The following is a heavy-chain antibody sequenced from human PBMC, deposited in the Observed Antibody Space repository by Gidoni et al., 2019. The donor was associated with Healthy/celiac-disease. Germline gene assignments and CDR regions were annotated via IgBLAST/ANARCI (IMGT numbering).Heavy chain of an antibody. D-gene: IGHD6-19*01. J-gene: IGHJ4*02. V-gene: IGHV4-39*01. CDR2: IYYSGST. Sequence: QLQLQESGPGLVKPSETLSLTCTVSGCSISSSSYYWGWIRQPPGKGLEWIGSIYYSGSTYYNPSLKSRVTISVDTSKNQFSLKLSSVTAADTAVYYCARHRPSSGTGIDYWGQGTLVTVSS. CDR3: ARHRPSSGTGIDY. CDR1: GCSISSSSYY.